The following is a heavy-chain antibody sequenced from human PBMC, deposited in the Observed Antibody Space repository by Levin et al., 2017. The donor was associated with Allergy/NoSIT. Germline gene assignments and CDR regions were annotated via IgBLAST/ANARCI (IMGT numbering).Heavy chain of an antibody. CDR1: GFTFSNYA. J-gene: IGHJ4*02. CDR2: ISYDGSGK. Sequence: PGGSLRLSCAASGFTFSNYAMHWVRQAPGKGPEWVAVISYDGSGKYYADSVKGRFTISRDNSKNTLYLQVNSLKPDDTAVYYCAVQRSPGIVDATMGFDYWGQGTLVTVSS. CDR3: AVQRSPGIVDATMGFDY. V-gene: IGHV3-30-3*01. D-gene: IGHD1-26*01.